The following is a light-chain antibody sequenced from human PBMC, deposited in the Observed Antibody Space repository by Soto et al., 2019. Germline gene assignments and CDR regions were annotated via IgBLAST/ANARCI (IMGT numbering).Light chain of an antibody. J-gene: IGKJ4*01. CDR3: QQSYSTPQLT. CDR2: AAS. V-gene: IGKV1-39*01. Sequence: DIQMTQSPSSLSASVGDRVTITCRASQSISSYLNWYQQKPGKAPKLLIYAASSLQSGVPSRFXGSGAGTDFTLTISSLQPEDFATYYWQQSYSTPQLTFGGGTKVEIK. CDR1: QSISSY.